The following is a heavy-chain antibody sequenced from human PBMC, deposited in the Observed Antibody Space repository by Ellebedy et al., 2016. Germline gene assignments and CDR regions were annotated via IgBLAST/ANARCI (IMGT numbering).Heavy chain of an antibody. CDR2: ISGSGGST. D-gene: IGHD3-10*01. V-gene: IGHV3-23*01. Sequence: GESLKISXAASGFTFSSSAMSWVRQAPGKGLEWVSAISGSGGSTYYADSVKGRFTISRDNSKNTLYLQMNSLRAEDTAVYYCAKGYYYGSGSHFDYWGQGTLVTVSS. CDR3: AKGYYYGSGSHFDY. CDR1: GFTFSSSA. J-gene: IGHJ4*02.